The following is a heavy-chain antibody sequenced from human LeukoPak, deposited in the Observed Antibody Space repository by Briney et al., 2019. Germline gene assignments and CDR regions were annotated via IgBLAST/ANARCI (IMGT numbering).Heavy chain of an antibody. Sequence: GGSLRLSCAASGFTFSSYAMHWVRQAPGKGLEWVAVISYDGSNKYYADSVKGRFTISRDNSKNTLYLRMNSLRAEDTAVYYCARDRALTGSYVFDYWGQGTLVTVSS. V-gene: IGHV3-30-3*01. CDR2: ISYDGSNK. CDR1: GFTFSSYA. J-gene: IGHJ4*02. D-gene: IGHD3-9*01. CDR3: ARDRALTGSYVFDY.